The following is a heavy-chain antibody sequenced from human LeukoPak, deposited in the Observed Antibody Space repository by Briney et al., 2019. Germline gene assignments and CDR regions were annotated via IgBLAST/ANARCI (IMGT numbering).Heavy chain of an antibody. CDR1: GYTFTTYY. CDR3: ASCDSSGYYSPFLAPPWFDY. V-gene: IGHV1-46*01. Sequence: ASVKVSCKASGYTFTTYYMHWVRQAPGQGLEWMGIINPTGGSTNYAQKYQGRVTMTRDTSTSTAYMELSSLRSEDTAVYYCASCDSSGYYSPFLAPPWFDYWGQGTLVTVSS. D-gene: IGHD3-22*01. CDR2: INPTGGST. J-gene: IGHJ4*02.